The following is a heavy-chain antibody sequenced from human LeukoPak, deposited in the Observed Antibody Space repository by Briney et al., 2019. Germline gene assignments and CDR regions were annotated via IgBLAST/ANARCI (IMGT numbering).Heavy chain of an antibody. Sequence: GGSLRLSCATPGFTFINYAISWVRQAPGKGLEWVSSISGSGDNTYYADSVKGRFTISRDNSKNTVYLQMNSLRAEDTAVYYCAKNSGSYFLAYGFGGSKYFDYWGQGTLVTVSS. CDR1: GFTFINYA. CDR3: AKNSGSYFLAYGFGGSKYFDY. CDR2: ISGSGDNT. V-gene: IGHV3-23*01. J-gene: IGHJ4*02. D-gene: IGHD1-26*01.